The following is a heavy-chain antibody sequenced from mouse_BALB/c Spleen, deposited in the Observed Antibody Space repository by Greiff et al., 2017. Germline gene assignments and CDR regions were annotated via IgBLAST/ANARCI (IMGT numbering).Heavy chain of an antibody. CDR2: IYPGSGST. CDR3: TRSWAYYFDY. CDR1: GYTFTSYW. Sequence: LQQPGSELVRPGASVKLSCKASGYTFTSYWMHWVKQRHGQGLEWIGNIYPGSGSTNYDEKFKSKGTLTVDTSSSTAYMHLSSLTSEDSAVYYCTRSWAYYFDYWGQGTTLTVSS. V-gene: IGHV1S22*01. J-gene: IGHJ2*01.